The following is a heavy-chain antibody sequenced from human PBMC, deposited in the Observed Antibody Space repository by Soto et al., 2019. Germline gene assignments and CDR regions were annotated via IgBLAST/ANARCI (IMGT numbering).Heavy chain of an antibody. D-gene: IGHD2-2*01. V-gene: IGHV4-39*01. CDR2: IFYSGRP. CDR1: GGTIVGISYH. Sequence: SELISDTSTFVGGTIVGISYHLVFISQPPGKGLEWIGSIFYSGRPYYNASLKILVTISVDTSMKQFSLNLTSVTAADTVVYYCARQVSSCYAFGLLGQGTLVTVFS. CDR3: ARQVSSCYAFGL. J-gene: IGHJ5*02.